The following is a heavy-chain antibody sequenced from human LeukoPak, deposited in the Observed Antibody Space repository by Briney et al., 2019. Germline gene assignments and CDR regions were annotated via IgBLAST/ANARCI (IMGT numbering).Heavy chain of an antibody. D-gene: IGHD5-24*01. Sequence: GGSLRLSCAASGFTFSSYAMTWVRQAPGKGVEWVSTISGSDGSTNYADSVKGRFTISRDNSKNTLYLQMNSLRAEDTAVYYCAKSGYNRFDYWGQGTLVTVSS. CDR1: GFTFSSYA. V-gene: IGHV3-23*01. J-gene: IGHJ4*02. CDR2: ISGSDGST. CDR3: AKSGYNRFDY.